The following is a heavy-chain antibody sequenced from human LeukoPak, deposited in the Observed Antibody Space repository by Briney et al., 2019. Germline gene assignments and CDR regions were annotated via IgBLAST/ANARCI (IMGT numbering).Heavy chain of an antibody. J-gene: IGHJ5*02. CDR3: ATEGGGSNWFDP. CDR2: FDPEDGET. D-gene: IGHD4-23*01. Sequence: GASAKVSCKVSGYTLTELSMHWVRQAPGKGLEWMGGFDPEDGETIYAQELQGRVTMTEDTSTDTAYMELSSLRSEHTAVYYCATEGGGSNWFDPWGQGTLVTVSS. V-gene: IGHV1-24*01. CDR1: GYTLTELS.